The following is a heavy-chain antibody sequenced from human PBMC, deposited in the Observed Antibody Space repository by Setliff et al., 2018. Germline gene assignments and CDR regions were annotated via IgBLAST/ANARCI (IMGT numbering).Heavy chain of an antibody. J-gene: IGHJ4*02. D-gene: IGHD3-22*01. CDR1: GGPLNSYS. V-gene: IGHV1-69*02. Sequence: GASVKVSCKASGGPLNSYSFSWVRQAPGQGLEWMGRIIPVLDITRYSQKFQGRVTITADKSTGIIYMELTGLRSDDTAVYYCARHPPPPNYFDIGALDSWGQGTLVTAPQ. CDR3: ARHPPPPNYFDIGALDS. CDR2: IIPVLDIT.